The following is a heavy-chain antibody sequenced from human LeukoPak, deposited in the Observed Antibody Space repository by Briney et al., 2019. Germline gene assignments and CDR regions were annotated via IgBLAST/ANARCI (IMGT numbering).Heavy chain of an antibody. V-gene: IGHV4-30-4*01. D-gene: IGHD3-10*01. J-gene: IGHJ6*02. Sequence: PSETLSLTCTVSGGSISSGDYYWSWIRQPPGKGLEWIGYIYCSGSTYYNPSLKSRVTISVDTSKNQFSLKLSSVTAADTAVYYCSGSYYYYGMDVWGQGTTVTVSS. CDR3: SGSYYYYGMDV. CDR2: IYCSGST. CDR1: GGSISSGDYY.